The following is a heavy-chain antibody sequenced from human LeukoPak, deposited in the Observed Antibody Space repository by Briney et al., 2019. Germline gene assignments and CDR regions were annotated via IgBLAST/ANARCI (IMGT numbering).Heavy chain of an antibody. D-gene: IGHD1-14*01. CDR2: ISGSGGNT. V-gene: IGHV3-23*01. J-gene: IGHJ3*02. CDR3: AKPARTDAFDI. CDR1: GFTFNNYA. Sequence: GGSLRLSCAASGFTFNNYAVNWVRQAPGKGLEWVSSISGSGGNTYYADSVKGRFTISRDNSKNTLYLQMNSLRAEDTAVYYCAKPARTDAFDIWGQGTMITVSS.